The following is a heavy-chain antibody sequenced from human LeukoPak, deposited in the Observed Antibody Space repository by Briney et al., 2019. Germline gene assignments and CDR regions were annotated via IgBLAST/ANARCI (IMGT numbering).Heavy chain of an antibody. V-gene: IGHV3-7*04. CDR3: ARGGWYFDY. CDR2: IKQDGSEK. D-gene: IGHD6-19*01. Sequence: GGSLRHSCAASGFTLSDHWMTWVRQAPGKGLEWVAHIKQDGSEKYYVDSVKGRFTISRDNSKNSLYLQMNSLRAEDTAVYYCARGGWYFDYWGQGSLVTVSS. J-gene: IGHJ4*02. CDR1: GFTLSDHW.